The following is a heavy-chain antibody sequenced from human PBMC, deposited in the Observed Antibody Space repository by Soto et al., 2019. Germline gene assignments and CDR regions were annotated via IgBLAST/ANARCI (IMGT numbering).Heavy chain of an antibody. V-gene: IGHV4-30-4*01. CDR3: ARDPYDFWGYYFGVDV. CDR2: VYYNGKT. J-gene: IGHJ6*02. D-gene: IGHD3-3*01. Sequence: QVQLQESGPGVVKPSETLSLTCIVSGGSINSADYYWSWIRQPPGKGLEWIGYVYYNGKTYYNPSLNSRVSISSDPSKSRFSLRLNSVTAAHTAVYYCARDPYDFWGYYFGVDVWGPGTTVTVSS. CDR1: GGSINSADYY.